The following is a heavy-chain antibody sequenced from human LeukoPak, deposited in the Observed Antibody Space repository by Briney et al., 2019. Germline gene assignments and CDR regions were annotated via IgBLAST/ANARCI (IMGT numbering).Heavy chain of an antibody. Sequence: GGSLRLSCAASGFTFDDYGMSWVRQAPGKGLEWVSGLNRNGYITGYADSVKGRFIISRDNAKNSLYLQMNSLRAEDTALYHCARKGVGGELGGFDYWGQGTLVTVSS. V-gene: IGHV3-20*01. D-gene: IGHD3-16*01. CDR3: ARKGVGGELGGFDY. CDR2: LNRNGYIT. CDR1: GFTFDDYG. J-gene: IGHJ4*02.